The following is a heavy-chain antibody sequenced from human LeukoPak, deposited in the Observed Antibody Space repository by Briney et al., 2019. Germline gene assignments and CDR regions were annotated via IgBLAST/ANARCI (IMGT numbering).Heavy chain of an antibody. J-gene: IGHJ4*02. V-gene: IGHV3-15*01. D-gene: IGHD2-15*01. CDR3: TTYSGSARTGYYLDY. CDR1: GFTFSNAW. CDR2: IKSKTDGGTT. Sequence: PGGSLRLSCAASGFTFSNAWMSWVRQAPGKGLEWVGHIKSKTDGGTTGYAAPVKGRFTISRDDSKSTLYLQMNNLKTEDTALYYCTTYSGSARTGYYLDYWGQGTLVTVSS.